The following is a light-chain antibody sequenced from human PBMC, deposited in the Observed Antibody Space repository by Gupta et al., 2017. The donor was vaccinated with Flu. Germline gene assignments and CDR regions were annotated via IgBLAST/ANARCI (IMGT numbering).Light chain of an antibody. CDR1: SSDVGSYNR. V-gene: IGLV2-18*01. Sequence: HSALTQPPSVSASPGQSVTISCTGTSSDVGSYNRVSWYQQPPGTAPTLMIYEVSKRPAGVPDRFSGSKSGNTASLTISGLQPEDEADYYCSLYTSTSTDVFGTGTKVTVL. J-gene: IGLJ1*01. CDR2: EVS. CDR3: SLYTSTSTDV.